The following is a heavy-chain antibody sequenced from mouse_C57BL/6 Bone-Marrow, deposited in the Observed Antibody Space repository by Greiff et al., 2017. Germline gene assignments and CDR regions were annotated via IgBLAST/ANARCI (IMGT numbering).Heavy chain of an antibody. Sequence: VQLQQSGAELMKPGASVKLSCKATGFTFTGYWIEWVKQSPGHGLEWIGEILPGSGSTNYTEKFKGKATFTADTASHTAYMQLSSLTIEVSIINYCAVTTQATYYYAMDYWGQGTSVTVSS. V-gene: IGHV1-9*01. CDR2: ILPGSGST. CDR1: GFTFTGYW. D-gene: IGHD3-2*02. CDR3: AVTTQATYYYAMDY. J-gene: IGHJ4*01.